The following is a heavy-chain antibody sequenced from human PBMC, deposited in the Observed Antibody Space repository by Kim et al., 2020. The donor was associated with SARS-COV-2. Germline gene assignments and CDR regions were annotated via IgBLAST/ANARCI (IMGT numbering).Heavy chain of an antibody. CDR1: GFTFSSYS. CDR2: ISSSSSYI. V-gene: IGHV3-21*01. CDR3: ARDRGTIFGVASRAFDI. D-gene: IGHD3-3*01. J-gene: IGHJ3*02. Sequence: GGSLRLSCAASGFTFSSYSMNWVRQAPGKGLEWVSSISSSSSYIYYADSVKGRFTISRDNAKNSLYLQMNSLRAEDTAVYYCARDRGTIFGVASRAFDIWGQGTMVTVSS.